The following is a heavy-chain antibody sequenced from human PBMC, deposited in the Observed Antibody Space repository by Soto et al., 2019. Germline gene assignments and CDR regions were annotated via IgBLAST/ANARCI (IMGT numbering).Heavy chain of an antibody. CDR1: GGTFSSYA. CDR3: ARDTHVWPYGMDV. V-gene: IGHV1-69*01. J-gene: IGHJ6*02. CDR2: IIAIFGTA. Sequence: QVQLVQSGAEVKKPGSSVKVSCKASGGTFSSYAISWVRQAPGQGLEWMGGIIAIFGTANYAQKLQGRVTITADESTSTDYMELRSLRSADTALYYGARDTHVWPYGMDVWGQGTTVTVSS.